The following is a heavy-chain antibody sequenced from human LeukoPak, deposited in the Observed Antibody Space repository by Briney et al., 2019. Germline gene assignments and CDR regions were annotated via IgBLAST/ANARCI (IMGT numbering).Heavy chain of an antibody. CDR2: INHSGST. CDR1: GGSFSNYY. D-gene: IGHD6-6*01. CDR3: ARRHVEYSSSSDPYYFDY. J-gene: IGHJ4*02. Sequence: SETLSLTCAVYGGSFSNYYWNWIRQPPGKGLEWIGEINHSGSTTYNPSLKSRVTISVDTSKNQFSLKVSSVTAADTAVYYCARRHVEYSSSSDPYYFDYWGQGTLVTVSS. V-gene: IGHV4-34*01.